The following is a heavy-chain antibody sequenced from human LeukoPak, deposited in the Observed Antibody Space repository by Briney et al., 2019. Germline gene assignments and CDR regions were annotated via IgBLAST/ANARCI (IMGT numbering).Heavy chain of an antibody. CDR2: VYHSGGA. J-gene: IGHJ4*01. V-gene: IGHV4/OR15-8*01. D-gene: IGHD1-14*01. Sequence: SETLSLTCAVSGASIASHSWWSWVREPPGKGLEWIGEVYHSGGANYKPSLKSRVTISVDTSRNHFSLKLTSVTAADTAVYFCAYNRNFALDNWGQGTLVTVSS. CDR1: GASIASHSW. CDR3: AYNRNFALDN.